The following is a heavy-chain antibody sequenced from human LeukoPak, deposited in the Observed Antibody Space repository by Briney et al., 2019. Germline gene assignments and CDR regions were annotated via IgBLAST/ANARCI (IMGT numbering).Heavy chain of an antibody. CDR3: AKDAPGVEMATLDYFDY. CDR2: ISGSGGST. D-gene: IGHD5-24*01. CDR1: GSTFSTYA. V-gene: IGHV3-23*01. Sequence: GGSLRLSCAASGSTFSTYAMSWVRQAPGKGLEWVSAISGSGGSTYYADSVKGRFTISRDNSENTLYLQMKSLRAEDTAVYYCAKDAPGVEMATLDYFDYWGQGTLVPVSS. J-gene: IGHJ4*02.